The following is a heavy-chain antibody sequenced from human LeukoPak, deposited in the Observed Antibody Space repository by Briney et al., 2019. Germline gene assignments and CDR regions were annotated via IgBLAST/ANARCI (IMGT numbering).Heavy chain of an antibody. CDR1: GFTFSSYG. D-gene: IGHD1-26*01. CDR3: AKAGADAFDI. CDR2: ISYDGSNK. J-gene: IGHJ3*02. Sequence: GGSLRLSCAASGFTFSSYGMHWVRQAPGKGLEWVAVISYDGSNKYYADSVKGRFTISRDNSKNTLYLQMNSLRAEDTAVYYCAKAGADAFDIWGQGTMVTVSS. V-gene: IGHV3-30*18.